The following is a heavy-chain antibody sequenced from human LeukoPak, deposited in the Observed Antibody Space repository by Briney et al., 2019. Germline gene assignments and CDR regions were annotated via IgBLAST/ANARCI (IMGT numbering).Heavy chain of an antibody. CDR1: GGTFSSYA. V-gene: IGHV1-69*13. CDR2: IIPIYNPV. J-gene: IGHJ4*02. D-gene: IGHD2-21*02. CDR3: AREPLGCGGDCHFDY. Sequence: SVKVSCKTSGGTFSSYAFSWMRQAPGQGLEWVGRIIPIYNPVDYTQRFQGRVTITADESTNTVYLELSSLRYDDTAVYYCAREPLGCGGDCHFDYWGQGTLVAVSS.